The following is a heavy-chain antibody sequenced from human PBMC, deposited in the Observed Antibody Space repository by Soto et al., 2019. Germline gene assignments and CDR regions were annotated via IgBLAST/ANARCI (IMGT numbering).Heavy chain of an antibody. D-gene: IGHD1-26*01. CDR1: GFTFSDYA. V-gene: IGHV3-23*01. J-gene: IGHJ4*02. CDR3: AKDFGAKGLGATMHY. CDR2: ISDSGGNT. Sequence: GGSLRLSCAASGFTFSDYAMSWVRQAPGKGLEWVSGISDSGGNTNYADSVKGRFTISRDNSKNTLYLQVNSLRVDDTAVYYCAKDFGAKGLGATMHYWGQGTLVTVSS.